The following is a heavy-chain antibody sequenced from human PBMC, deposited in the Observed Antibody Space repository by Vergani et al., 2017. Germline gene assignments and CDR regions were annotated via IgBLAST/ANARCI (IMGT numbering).Heavy chain of an antibody. Sequence: EVQLLESGGGLVQPGGSLRLSCAASGFTFSSYAMSWVRQAPGKGLEWVSAISGSGGSTYYADSVKGRFTISRDNSKNTLYLQRNSLRAEDTAVYYCSKRLIVAVAGTLDYYYGMDVWGQGTTVTVSS. J-gene: IGHJ6*02. V-gene: IGHV3-23*01. D-gene: IGHD6-19*01. CDR3: SKRLIVAVAGTLDYYYGMDV. CDR2: ISGSGGST. CDR1: GFTFSSYA.